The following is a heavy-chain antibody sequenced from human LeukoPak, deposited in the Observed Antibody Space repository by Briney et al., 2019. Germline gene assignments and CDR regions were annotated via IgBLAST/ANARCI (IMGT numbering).Heavy chain of an antibody. CDR3: ARPGYRSRNFDY. CDR2: INPGDSET. CDR1: GYTFINYW. J-gene: IGHJ4*01. Sequence: GESLKISCQGSGYTFINYWIGWVRQMPGKGLEWMGSINPGDSETKYSPSFQGQVTISADKSISTAYLQWSSLKASDTAMYYCARPGYRSRNFDYWGHGALVTVSS. V-gene: IGHV5-51*01. D-gene: IGHD6-19*01.